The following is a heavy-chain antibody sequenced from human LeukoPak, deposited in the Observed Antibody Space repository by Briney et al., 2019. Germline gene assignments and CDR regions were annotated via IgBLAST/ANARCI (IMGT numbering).Heavy chain of an antibody. D-gene: IGHD2-2*01. CDR2: IYYSGST. CDR1: GGSISSGGYY. V-gene: IGHV4-31*03. CDR3: ASRRLLRYCSSTSCYGGYYFDY. J-gene: IGHJ4*02. Sequence: PSQTLSLTCTVSGGSISSGGYYWSWIRQHPGKGLEWIGYIYYSGSTYNNPALKSRVTMSLDTSKNQFSLKVSSVTAADTAVYYCASRRLLRYCSSTSCYGGYYFDYWGQGTLVTVSS.